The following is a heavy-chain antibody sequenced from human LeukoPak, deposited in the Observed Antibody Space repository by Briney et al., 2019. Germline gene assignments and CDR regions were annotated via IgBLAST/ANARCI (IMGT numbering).Heavy chain of an antibody. J-gene: IGHJ6*02. CDR1: GFTFSSYS. D-gene: IGHD4-11*01. CDR3: ARDGGGTVTPGYYGMDV. V-gene: IGHV3-48*01. CDR2: ISSSSSTI. Sequence: GSLRLSCAASGFTFSSYSMNWVRQDPGKGLEWVSYISSSSSTIYYADSVKGRFTISRDNAKNSLYLQMNSLRAEDTAVYYCARDGGGTVTPGYYGMDVWGQGTTVTVSS.